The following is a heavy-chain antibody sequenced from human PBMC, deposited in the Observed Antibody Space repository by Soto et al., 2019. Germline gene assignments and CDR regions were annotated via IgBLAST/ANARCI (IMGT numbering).Heavy chain of an antibody. V-gene: IGHV3-23*01. Sequence: WGTLSLSCAASGFTFSSYAMSWVRQAPGKGMEWVSAISGSGGSTYYADPANGRSTISRDNSKNTLYLHMTSPTAEDTAVYYCAKVRITMILAVLMRRHGMAVWGQGTRATAS. D-gene: IGHD3-22*01. CDR1: GFTFSSYA. J-gene: IGHJ6*02. CDR3: AKVRITMILAVLMRRHGMAV. CDR2: ISGSGGST.